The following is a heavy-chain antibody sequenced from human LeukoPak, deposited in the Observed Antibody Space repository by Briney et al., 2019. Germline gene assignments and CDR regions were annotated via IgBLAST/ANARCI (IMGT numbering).Heavy chain of an antibody. V-gene: IGHV3-64*01. J-gene: IGHJ4*02. CDR3: ARVAVPGTYDY. CDR2: ITLDGIST. D-gene: IGHD6-19*01. Sequence: PGGSLRLSCAASGFTFTMFGMNWVRQAPGKGLEYVSAITLDGISTYYANSVKGRFTISRDNSKNTLYLQMGSLRAEDMAVYYCARVAVPGTYDYWGQGTLVTVSS. CDR1: GFTFTMFG.